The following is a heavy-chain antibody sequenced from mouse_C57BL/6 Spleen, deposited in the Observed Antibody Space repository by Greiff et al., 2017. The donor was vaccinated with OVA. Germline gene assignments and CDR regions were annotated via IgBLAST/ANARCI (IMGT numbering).Heavy chain of an antibody. D-gene: IGHD2-4*01. J-gene: IGHJ2*01. CDR1: GFTFSDYY. Sequence: EVQLVESEGGLVQPGSSMKLSCTASGFTFSDYYMAWVRQVPEKGLEWVANINYDGSSTYYLDSLKSRFIISRDNAKNILYLQMSSLKSEDTATYYCARGDYYDYDGWYYFDYWGQGTTLTVSS. CDR3: ARGDYYDYDGWYYFDY. CDR2: INYDGSST. V-gene: IGHV5-16*01.